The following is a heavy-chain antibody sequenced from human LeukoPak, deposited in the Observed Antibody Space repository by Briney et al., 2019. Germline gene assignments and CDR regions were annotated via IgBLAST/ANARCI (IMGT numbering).Heavy chain of an antibody. CDR1: GGSISSSSYY. CDR3: ARHAITMVQGEIDY. CDR2: IYYSGST. V-gene: IGHV4-39*01. D-gene: IGHD3-10*01. J-gene: IGHJ4*02. Sequence: SETLSLTCTVSGGSISSSSYYWGWIRQPPGKGLEWIGSIYYSGSTYYNPSLKSRVTISVDTPKNQFSLKLSSVTAADTAVYYCARHAITMVQGEIDYWGQGTLVTVSS.